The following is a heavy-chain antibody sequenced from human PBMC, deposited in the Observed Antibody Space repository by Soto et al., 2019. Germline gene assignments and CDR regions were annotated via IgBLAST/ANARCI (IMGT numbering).Heavy chain of an antibody. D-gene: IGHD3-22*01. V-gene: IGHV3-33*01. CDR1: GFTFSSYG. J-gene: IGHJ4*02. Sequence: QVQLVESGGGVVQPGRSLRLSCAASGFTFSSYGMHWVRQAPGKGLEWVAVIWYDGSNKYYADSVKGRFTISRDNSKNTLYLQMNSLRAEDTAVYYCARDDSSGYYPFDYWGQGTLVTVSS. CDR2: IWYDGSNK. CDR3: ARDDSSGYYPFDY.